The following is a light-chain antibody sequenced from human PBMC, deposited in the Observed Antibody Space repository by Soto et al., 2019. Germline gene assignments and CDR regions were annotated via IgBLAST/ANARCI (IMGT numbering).Light chain of an antibody. J-gene: IGLJ2*01. Sequence: SVLTQPASVSGSPGQSITISCAGTMRDVGAYNLVSWYQQHPGRAPQLIIYEVRNRPSGISFRFSGSKSGNTASLTISGLQAEDEADYYCSPYTSKSSLIFGGGTKLTVL. CDR3: SPYTSKSSLI. CDR1: MRDVGAYNL. CDR2: EVR. V-gene: IGLV2-14*01.